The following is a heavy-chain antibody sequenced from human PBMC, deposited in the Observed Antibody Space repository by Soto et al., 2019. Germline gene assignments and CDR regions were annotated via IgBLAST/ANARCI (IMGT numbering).Heavy chain of an antibody. J-gene: IGHJ6*02. V-gene: IGHV1-69*06. Sequence: SVKVSCKASGGTFSSYAISWVRQAPGQGLEWMGGIIPIFGTANYAQKFQGRVTITADKSTSTAYMELSSLRSEDTAVYYCASGKTKPYYYYYYGMDVWGQGTTVTVSS. D-gene: IGHD2-15*01. CDR1: GGTFSSYA. CDR3: ASGKTKPYYYYYYGMDV. CDR2: IIPIFGTA.